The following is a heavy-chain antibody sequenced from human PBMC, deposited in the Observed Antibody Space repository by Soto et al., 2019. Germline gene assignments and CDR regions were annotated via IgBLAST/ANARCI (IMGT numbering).Heavy chain of an antibody. D-gene: IGHD4-17*01. V-gene: IGHV4-34*01. CDR3: VMTTVMFDY. J-gene: IGHJ4*02. CDR1: GGSFSGYY. CDR2: INHSGST. Sequence: SETLSLTCAVYGGSFSGYYWSWIRQPPGKGLEWIGEINHSGSTNYNPSLKSRVTISVDTSKNQFSLKLSSVTAADTAVYYCVMTTVMFDYWGQGTLVTVSS.